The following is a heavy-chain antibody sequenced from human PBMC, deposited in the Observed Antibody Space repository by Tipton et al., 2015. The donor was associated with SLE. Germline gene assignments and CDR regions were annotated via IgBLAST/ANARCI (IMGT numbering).Heavy chain of an antibody. V-gene: IGHV4-39*07. CDR1: GGSISTSSYY. CDR3: ARWNFVSMTGGFDI. CDR2: INYSGTT. Sequence: TLSLTCTVSGGSISTSSYYWAWIRQPPGKGLECIGNINYSGTTSYNPSLKSRVTMSVDTSQSQFSLTLSSVTAADTAIYYCARWNFVSMTGGFDIRGQGTTFTVSS. D-gene: IGHD1-7*01. J-gene: IGHJ3*02.